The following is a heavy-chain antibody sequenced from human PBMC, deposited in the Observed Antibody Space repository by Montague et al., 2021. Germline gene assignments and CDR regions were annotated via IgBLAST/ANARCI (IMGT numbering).Heavy chain of an antibody. CDR1: GISIGKNSFY. CDR2: MFYRGNT. CDR3: ARRYYGDRLTDPEPANCALDV. J-gene: IGHJ6*02. V-gene: IGHV4-39*01. D-gene: IGHD1-14*01. Sequence: SETLSLTCSVSGISIGKNSFYWGWVRQPPRRGLEWIGHMFYRGNTYYNPSLKSRVTISVDTSKNQFSLRLTSVTAADTAVYYCARRYYGDRLTDPEPANCALDVWGQGTSVTVSS.